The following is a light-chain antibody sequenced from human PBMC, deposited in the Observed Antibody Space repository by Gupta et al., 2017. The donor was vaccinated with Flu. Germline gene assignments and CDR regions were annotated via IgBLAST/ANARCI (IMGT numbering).Light chain of an antibody. V-gene: IGKV2-28*01. Sequence: DIVMTQSSLSLPVTPGEPASTSCRSSQSLLHSNGYNYFDWYLQKPGQSPQLLIYLGSNRASGVPDRFSGSGSGTDFTLKISRVEAEDVGVYYCMQALQTPRTFGQGTKVEIK. CDR3: MQALQTPRT. J-gene: IGKJ1*01. CDR2: LGS. CDR1: QSLLHSNGYNY.